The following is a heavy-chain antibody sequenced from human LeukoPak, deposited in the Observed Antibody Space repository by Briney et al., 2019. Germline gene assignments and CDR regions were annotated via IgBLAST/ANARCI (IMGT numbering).Heavy chain of an antibody. CDR1: GYSFSSYW. V-gene: IGHV5-51*01. J-gene: IGHJ3*02. Sequence: GESLRISCKGSGYSFSSYWIGWVRQMPGKGLEWMGIIYPGDSDTRYSPSFQGQVTISADKSISTAYLQWSSLKASGTAMYYCARHLALRDAFNIWGQGTMVTVSS. CDR2: IYPGDSDT. CDR3: ARHLALRDAFNI.